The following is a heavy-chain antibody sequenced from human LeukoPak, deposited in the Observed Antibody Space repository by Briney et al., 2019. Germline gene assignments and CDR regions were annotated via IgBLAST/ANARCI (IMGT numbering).Heavy chain of an antibody. CDR2: IIPILGIA. Sequence: ASVKVSCKASGYTFTSYGISWVRQAPGQGLEWMGRIIPILGIANYAQKFQGRVTITADKSTSTAYMELSSLRSEDTAVYYCARDSSCQLLFNWFDPWGQGTLVTVSA. CDR3: ARDSSCQLLFNWFDP. CDR1: GYTFTSYG. D-gene: IGHD2-2*01. V-gene: IGHV1-69*04. J-gene: IGHJ5*02.